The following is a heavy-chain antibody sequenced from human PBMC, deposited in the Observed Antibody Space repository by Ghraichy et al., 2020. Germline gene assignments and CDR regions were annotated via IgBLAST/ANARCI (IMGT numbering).Heavy chain of an antibody. CDR2: ISSKGDGI. V-gene: IGHV3-48*02. D-gene: IGHD7-27*01. CDR3: ARDLWDFTSVALGKDQDY. Sequence: GGSLRLSCETSGFTFRTFGMNWVRQAPGKGLEWVSYISSKGDGIYYADSVKGRFTISRDNAKNSLYLQMNSLRDEDTAVYHCARDLWDFTSVALGKDQDYWGQGTLVTVSS. CDR1: GFTFRTFG. J-gene: IGHJ4*02.